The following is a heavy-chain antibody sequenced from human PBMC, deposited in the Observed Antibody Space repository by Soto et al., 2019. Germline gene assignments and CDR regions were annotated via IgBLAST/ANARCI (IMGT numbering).Heavy chain of an antibody. CDR2: ISYDGSNK. D-gene: IGHD3-3*01. CDR1: GFTFSSYA. CDR3: ARAPFRRGYLKYYFDY. J-gene: IGHJ4*02. V-gene: IGHV3-30-3*01. Sequence: VGSLRLSCAASGFTFSSYAMHWVRQAPGKGLEWVAVISYDGSNKYYADSVKGRFTISRDNSKNTLYLQMNSLRAEDTAVYYCARAPFRRGYLKYYFDYWGQGTLVTVSS.